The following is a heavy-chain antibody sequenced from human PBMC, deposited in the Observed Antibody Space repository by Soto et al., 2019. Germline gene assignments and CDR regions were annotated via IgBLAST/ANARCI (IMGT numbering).Heavy chain of an antibody. CDR1: GGSFSGYY. J-gene: IGHJ4*02. D-gene: IGHD2-21*01. Sequence: PSETLSLTCAVYGGSFSGYYWSWIRQPPGKGLEWIGEIYYSGSTNYNPSLKSRVTISLDTSKNQFSLKLSSVTAADTAVYYCTRDSLGSFDYWGQGTLVTVSS. CDR3: TRDSLGSFDY. CDR2: IYYSGST. V-gene: IGHV4-34*01.